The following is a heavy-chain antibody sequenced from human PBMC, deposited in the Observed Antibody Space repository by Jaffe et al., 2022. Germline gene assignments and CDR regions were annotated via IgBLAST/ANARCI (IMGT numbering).Heavy chain of an antibody. J-gene: IGHJ4*02. V-gene: IGHV3-30*02. Sequence: QVQLVESGGGVVQPGGSLRLSCAASGFTFSISGMHWVRQAPGKGLEWVAFIPYGGDNEYFAESVKGRFTISRDNSKNTVYLQMNSLRPEDTAVYYCAKDKAGYQPYNWGQGTLVTVSS. CDR3: AKDKAGYQPYN. CDR1: GFTFSISG. D-gene: IGHD2-2*01. CDR2: IPYGGDNE.